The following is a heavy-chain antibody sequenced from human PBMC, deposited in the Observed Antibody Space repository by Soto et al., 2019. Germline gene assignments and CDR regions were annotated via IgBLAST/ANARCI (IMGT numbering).Heavy chain of an antibody. CDR2: SPPIFGTS. V-gene: IGHV1-69*01. CDR3: ARGGLYPKSSYYYGMAV. CDR1: GGTFSTYS. D-gene: IGHD2-8*01. Sequence: QVQLVQSGAEVKKPGSSVKVSCKASGGTFSTYSISWVRQAPGQGLEWMGGSPPIFGTSKYAQNFQGRVTITADESTSTAYMELSSLRSDDTAVYYCARGGLYPKSSYYYGMAVWGQGPTVTVSS. J-gene: IGHJ6*02.